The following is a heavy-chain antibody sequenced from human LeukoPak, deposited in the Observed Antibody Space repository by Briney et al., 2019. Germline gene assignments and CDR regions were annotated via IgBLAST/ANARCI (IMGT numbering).Heavy chain of an antibody. J-gene: IGHJ3*02. CDR2: INPNSGNT. Sequence: ASVKVSCKASGYTFTSFGISWVRQATGQGLEWMGWINPNSGNTGYAQKFQGRVTMTRNTSINTAYMELSSLRSEDTAVYYCARERGGGTAGTMTYDIWGQGTMVTVSS. V-gene: IGHV1-8*02. D-gene: IGHD1-1*01. CDR1: GYTFTSFG. CDR3: ARERGGGTAGTMTYDI.